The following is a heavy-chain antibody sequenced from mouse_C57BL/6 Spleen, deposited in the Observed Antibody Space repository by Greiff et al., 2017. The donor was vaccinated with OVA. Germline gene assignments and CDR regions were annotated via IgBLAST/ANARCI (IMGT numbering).Heavy chain of an antibody. D-gene: IGHD2-5*01. CDR3: ARAYDSNGFDY. J-gene: IGHJ2*01. CDR1: GYTFTSYW. CDR2: IDPSDSDT. Sequence: QVQLQQPGAELVRPGSSVKLSCKASGYTFTSYWMHWVKQRPIQGLEWIGNIDPSDSDTHYNEKFKDKATLTVDKSSSTAYMQLSSLTSEDSAVYYCARAYDSNGFDYWGQGTTVTVSA. V-gene: IGHV1-52*01.